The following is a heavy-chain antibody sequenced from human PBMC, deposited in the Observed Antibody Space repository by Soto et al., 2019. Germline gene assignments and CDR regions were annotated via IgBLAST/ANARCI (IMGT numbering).Heavy chain of an antibody. CDR2: IYTSGTT. D-gene: IGHD3-16*01. J-gene: IGHJ6*02. CDR1: GDSISNYY. V-gene: IGHV4-4*07. CDR3: VGGQGYYYSGTDV. Sequence: SETLSLTCTVSGDSISNYYWSWIRQPAGKGLEWIGRIYTSGTTYYNPSLKSRVTMSVDTSKNQLSLQLGSVTAADTAVYFCVGGQGYYYSGTDVRGQGTTVTVSS.